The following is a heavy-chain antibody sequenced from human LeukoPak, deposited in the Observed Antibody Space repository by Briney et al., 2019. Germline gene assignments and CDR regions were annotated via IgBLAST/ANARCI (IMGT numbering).Heavy chain of an antibody. CDR1: GFTFSSYA. V-gene: IGHV3-30-3*01. J-gene: IGHJ4*02. CDR2: ISYDGSNK. CDR3: AREGSGSYYKEGFDY. D-gene: IGHD3-10*01. Sequence: PGGSLRLSCAASGFTFSSYAMHWVRQAPGKGLEWVAVISYDGSNKYYADSVKGRFTISRDNSKNTLYLQMNSLRAEDTAVYYCAREGSGSYYKEGFDYWGQGTLVTVSS.